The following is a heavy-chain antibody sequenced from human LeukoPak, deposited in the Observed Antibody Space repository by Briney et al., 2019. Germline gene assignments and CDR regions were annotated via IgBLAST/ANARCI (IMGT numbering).Heavy chain of an antibody. D-gene: IGHD2-21*02. CDR1: GFTFDDYA. Sequence: GRSLRLSCAASGFTFDDYAMHWVRQAPGKGLEWVSSIIWNSGSIGYADSVKGRFTISRDNAKNSLYLQMNSLRPEDTALYYCAKKSDSYYFDYWGQGTLVTVSS. CDR3: AKKSDSYYFDY. CDR2: IIWNSGSI. J-gene: IGHJ4*02. V-gene: IGHV3-9*01.